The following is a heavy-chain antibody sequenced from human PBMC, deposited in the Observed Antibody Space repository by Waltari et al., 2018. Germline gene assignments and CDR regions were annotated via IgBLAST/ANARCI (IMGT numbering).Heavy chain of an antibody. D-gene: IGHD4-17*01. CDR2: IKQDGSEN. CDR3: ARVFVYGANSGKRPMDV. J-gene: IGHJ6*03. V-gene: IGHV3-7*01. CDR1: GFTFSSFS. Sequence: EVQMVESGGGLVQSGGSLRLSCAASGFTFSSFSLLWVGQAPGKGLEWVANIKQDGSENYYVDSVKGRFTISRDDAKNSLYLQMNSLRNEDTAVYFCARVFVYGANSGKRPMDVWGKGTTVTVSS.